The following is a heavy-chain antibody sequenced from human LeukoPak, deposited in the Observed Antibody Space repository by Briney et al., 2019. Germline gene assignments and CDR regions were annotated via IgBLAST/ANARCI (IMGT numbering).Heavy chain of an antibody. CDR3: ARREGGYCSGGSCYPYYYYYYMDV. V-gene: IGHV4-34*01. CDR1: GGSFSGYY. D-gene: IGHD2-15*01. J-gene: IGHJ6*03. CDR2: INHSGST. Sequence: SETLSLTCAVYGGSFSGYYWSWIRQPPGKGLEWIGEINHSGSTNYNPSLKSRVTISVDTSKNQFSLKLSSVTAADTAVYYCARREGGYCSGGSCYPYYYYYYMDVWGTGTTVTVSS.